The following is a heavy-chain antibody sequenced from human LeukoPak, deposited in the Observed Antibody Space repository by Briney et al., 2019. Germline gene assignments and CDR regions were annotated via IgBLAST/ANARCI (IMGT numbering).Heavy chain of an antibody. D-gene: IGHD3-10*01. V-gene: IGHV3-33*08. J-gene: IGHJ3*02. Sequence: GGSLRLSCEASAFSFITYGIQWVRQAPGKGLELVALMWNDGDKKKYVGSVKGRFTISRDNAKNSLYLQMNSLRAEDTAVYYCARESGVQSDAFDIWGQGTMVTVSS. CDR3: ARESGVQSDAFDI. CDR1: AFSFITYG. CDR2: MWNDGDKK.